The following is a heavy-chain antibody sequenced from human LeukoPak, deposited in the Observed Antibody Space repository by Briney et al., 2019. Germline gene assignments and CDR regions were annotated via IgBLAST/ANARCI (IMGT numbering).Heavy chain of an antibody. D-gene: IGHD6-13*01. J-gene: IGHJ3*02. Sequence: SVKVSCKASGGTFRSYAISWVRQAPGQGLEWMGRNIPIFGTRNYAQKFQGRVTMTGDTSISTAYMELSSLRSEDAAVYYCARGNRLYTSSWSSLAFDIWGQGTMVTVSS. CDR3: ARGNRLYTSSWSSLAFDI. V-gene: IGHV1-69*06. CDR1: GGTFRSYA. CDR2: NIPIFGTR.